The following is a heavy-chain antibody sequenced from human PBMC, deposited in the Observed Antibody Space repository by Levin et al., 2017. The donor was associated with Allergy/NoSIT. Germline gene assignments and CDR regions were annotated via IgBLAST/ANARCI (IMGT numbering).Heavy chain of an antibody. CDR2: ILYDGSNK. D-gene: IGHD6-13*01. CDR3: AKAFGAEAAATTGYYYYMDV. V-gene: IGHV3-30*18. Sequence: LSLTCAASGFTFSSYGMHWVRQAPGKGLEWVAVILYDGSNKYYADSVKGRFTISRDNSKNTLYLQMNSLRAEDTAVYSCAKAFGAEAAATTGYYYYMDVWGKGTTVTVSS. CDR1: GFTFSSYG. J-gene: IGHJ6*03.